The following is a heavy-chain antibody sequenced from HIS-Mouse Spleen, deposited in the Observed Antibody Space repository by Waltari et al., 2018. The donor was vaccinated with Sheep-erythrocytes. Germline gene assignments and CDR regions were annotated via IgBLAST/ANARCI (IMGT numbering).Heavy chain of an antibody. CDR2: SYYSGST. CDR1: GGSISSSSYY. V-gene: IGHV4-39*07. D-gene: IGHD3-3*01. J-gene: IGHJ3*02. CDR3: ARRTYYDFWSGYYTDAFDI. Sequence: QLQLQESGPGLVKPSETLSLTCTVSGGSISSSSYYWGWIRQPPGKGLEWIGSSYYSGSTYYNPSLKSRVTISVDTSKNQFSLKLSSVTAADTAMYYCARRTYYDFWSGYYTDAFDIWGQGTMVTVSS.